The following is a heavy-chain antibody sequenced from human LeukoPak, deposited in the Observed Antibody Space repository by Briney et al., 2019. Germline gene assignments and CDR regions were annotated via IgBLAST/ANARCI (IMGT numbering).Heavy chain of an antibody. D-gene: IGHD2-15*01. CDR1: GFTFSSYS. CDR3: ARAGAAAPRGSDY. Sequence: GGSLRLTCAASGFTFSSYSMNWVRQAPGKGLEWVSSISSSSTYIYYADSVNGRFTISRENAKNSLYLQMNGRRAEDPAVYYCARAGAAAPRGSDYWGQGTLVTVSS. CDR2: ISSSSTYI. J-gene: IGHJ4*02. V-gene: IGHV3-21*01.